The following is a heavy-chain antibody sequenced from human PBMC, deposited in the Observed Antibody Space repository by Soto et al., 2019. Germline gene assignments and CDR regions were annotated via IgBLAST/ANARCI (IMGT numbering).Heavy chain of an antibody. CDR3: ARSPATTANYYYYYMDV. CDR1: GDSTSSYY. D-gene: IGHD1-7*01. Sequence: SETLSLTCSVSGDSTSSYYWSWIRQPPGKGLEWIGYIYYSGSTNYNPSLKSRVTILVDTSKNQFSLRLSSVTAADTAVYYCARSPATTANYYYYYMDVWGKGTTVTVSS. V-gene: IGHV4-59*01. CDR2: IYYSGST. J-gene: IGHJ6*03.